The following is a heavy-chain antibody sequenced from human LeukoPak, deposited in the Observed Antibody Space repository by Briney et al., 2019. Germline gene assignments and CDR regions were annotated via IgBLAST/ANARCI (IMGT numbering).Heavy chain of an antibody. CDR3: ARGRGGPPFDY. CDR2: ISADGGTT. Sequence: GGSLRLSCAASGFSFRGYGLHWVRQAPGKGLEYVSAISADGGTTYYADSVKDRFIISRDNSKNTLYLQMGSLRNEDMAVYYCARGRGGPPFDYWGQGALVTVSS. V-gene: IGHV3-64*02. J-gene: IGHJ4*02. CDR1: GFSFRGYG.